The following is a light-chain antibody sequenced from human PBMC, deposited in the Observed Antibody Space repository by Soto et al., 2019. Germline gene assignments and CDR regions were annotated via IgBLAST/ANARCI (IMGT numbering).Light chain of an antibody. CDR1: QDISNY. CDR3: QQYDNLLVT. V-gene: IGKV1-33*01. Sequence: DIQMTQYPSSLSASVGDRVTITCQASQDISNYLNWYQQKPGKAPKLLIYDASNLETGVPSRFSGSGSGTDFTFTISSLQPEDIATYYCQQYDNLLVTFGQGTKVDIK. CDR2: DAS. J-gene: IGKJ1*01.